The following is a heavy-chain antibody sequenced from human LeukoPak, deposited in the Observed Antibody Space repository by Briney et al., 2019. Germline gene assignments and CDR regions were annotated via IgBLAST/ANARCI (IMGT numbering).Heavy chain of an antibody. J-gene: IGHJ4*02. CDR3: AKDIYGYCSSTSCSTTFDY. Sequence: GGSLRLSCAASGFTFSSYGMSWVRQAPGKGLEWVSAISGSGGSTYYADSVKGRFNISRDNSKNTLYLQMNSLRAEDTAVYYCAKDIYGYCSSTSCSTTFDYWGQGTLVTVSS. D-gene: IGHD2-2*02. CDR2: ISGSGGST. V-gene: IGHV3-23*01. CDR1: GFTFSSYG.